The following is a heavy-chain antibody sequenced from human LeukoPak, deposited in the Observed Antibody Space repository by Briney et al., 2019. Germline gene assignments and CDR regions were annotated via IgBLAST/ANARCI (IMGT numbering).Heavy chain of an antibody. CDR1: GGTFSSYA. CDR2: IIPIFDTA. Sequence: ASVKVSCKASGGTFSSYAISRVRQAPGQGLEWMGGIIPIFDTANYAQKFQGRVTITTDESTSTAYLELSSLRSEDTAVYYCAREVGGSYYHYWGQGTLVTVSS. D-gene: IGHD1-26*01. CDR3: AREVGGSYYHY. J-gene: IGHJ4*02. V-gene: IGHV1-69*05.